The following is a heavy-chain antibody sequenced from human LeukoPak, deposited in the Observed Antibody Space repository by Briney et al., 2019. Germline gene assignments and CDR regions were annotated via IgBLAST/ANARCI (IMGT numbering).Heavy chain of an antibody. D-gene: IGHD3-10*01. CDR2: INPNSGGT. CDR3: ARGPRITLLRGGPWYYYMDV. V-gene: IGHV1-2*02. CDR1: GYTFTGYY. Sequence: ASVRVSCKASGYTFTGYYMHWVRQAPGQGLEWMGWINPNSGGTNYAQKFQGRVTMTRDTSISTAYMELSRLRSDDTAVYYCARGPRITLLRGGPWYYYMDVWGKGTTVTISS. J-gene: IGHJ6*03.